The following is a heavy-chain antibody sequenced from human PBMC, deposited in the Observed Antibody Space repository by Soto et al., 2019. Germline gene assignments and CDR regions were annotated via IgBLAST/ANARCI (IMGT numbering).Heavy chain of an antibody. D-gene: IGHD2-15*01. CDR1: RYTLTELS. J-gene: IGHJ6*03. CDR2: FDPEDGET. CDR3: ATAPKSGAHYYYYMDV. Sequence: SVKVSCKVSRYTLTELSMHWVQQAPGKGLEWMGGFDPEDGETIYAQKFQGRVTMTEDTSTDTAYMELSSLRSEDTAVYYCATAPKSGAHYYYYMDVWGKGTTVTVSS. V-gene: IGHV1-24*01.